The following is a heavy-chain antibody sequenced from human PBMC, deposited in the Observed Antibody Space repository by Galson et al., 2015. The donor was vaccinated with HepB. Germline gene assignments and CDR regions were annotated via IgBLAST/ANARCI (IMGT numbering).Heavy chain of an antibody. D-gene: IGHD5-12*01. Sequence: SLRLSCAASGFTFSSYSMNWVRQAPGKGLEWVSSISSSSSYIYYADSVKGRFTISRDNAKNSLYLQMNSLRAEDTAVYYCAREGDIVATLDYWGQGTLVTVSS. J-gene: IGHJ4*02. CDR3: AREGDIVATLDY. CDR2: ISSSSSYI. CDR1: GFTFSSYS. V-gene: IGHV3-21*01.